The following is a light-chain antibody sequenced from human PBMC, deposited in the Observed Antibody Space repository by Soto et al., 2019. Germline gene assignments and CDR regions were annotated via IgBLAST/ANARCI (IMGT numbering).Light chain of an antibody. CDR2: GAS. J-gene: IGKJ1*01. V-gene: IGKV3-20*01. CDR3: QQYGSSPTWT. CDR1: QSVSNNY. Sequence: EIVLTQSPGTLSLSPGERATLSCRASQSVSNNYLAWYQQKPGQAPRLLIYGASTRASGIPDRFSGSGSGTDFTLTISRLEPEDSAVYYCQQYGSSPTWTFGQGTKV.